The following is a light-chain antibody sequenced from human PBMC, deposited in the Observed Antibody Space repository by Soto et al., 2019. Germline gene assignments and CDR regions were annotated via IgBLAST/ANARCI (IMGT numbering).Light chain of an antibody. CDR2: RDG. J-gene: IGLJ3*02. V-gene: IGLV1-44*01. CDR1: SSNIGSNT. CDR3: AVWDNSMTAWV. Sequence: QSVLTQPPSASGTPGQRVTISCSGSSSNIGSNTVNWYQHFPGTAPRLLIFRDGQRPSGVPARFFGSKSDTSASLAITGLRSEDEAHYYCAVWDNSMTAWVFGGGTKLTVL.